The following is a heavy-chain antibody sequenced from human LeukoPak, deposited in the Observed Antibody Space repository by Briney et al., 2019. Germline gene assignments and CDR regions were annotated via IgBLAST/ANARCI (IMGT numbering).Heavy chain of an antibody. CDR3: VKEFGVVSGWYGLQYFDL. CDR2: ISWHSGSV. Sequence: PGGSLRLSCIASGFNFEDYAMHWVRQVPGKGLEWVSGISWHSGSVGYGDSVKGRFTISRDNAKNSLYLQMNSLRPEDTALYYCVKEFGVVSGWYGLQYFDLWGQGTPVTVAS. CDR1: GFNFEDYA. V-gene: IGHV3-9*01. J-gene: IGHJ4*02. D-gene: IGHD6-19*01.